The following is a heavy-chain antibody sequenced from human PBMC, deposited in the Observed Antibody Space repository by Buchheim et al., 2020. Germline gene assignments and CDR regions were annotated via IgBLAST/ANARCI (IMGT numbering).Heavy chain of an antibody. CDR3: ARDNYYDSSGYYPSNYYYYGMDV. V-gene: IGHV4-31*03. Sequence: QVQLQESGPGLVKPSQTLSLTCTVSGGSISSGGYYWSWIRQHPGKGLEWIGYIYYSGSTYYNPSLKRRVTISVDTSKNQFSLKLSSVTAADTAVYYCARDNYYDSSGYYPSNYYYYGMDVWGQGTT. CDR2: IYYSGST. CDR1: GGSISSGGYY. J-gene: IGHJ6*02. D-gene: IGHD3-22*01.